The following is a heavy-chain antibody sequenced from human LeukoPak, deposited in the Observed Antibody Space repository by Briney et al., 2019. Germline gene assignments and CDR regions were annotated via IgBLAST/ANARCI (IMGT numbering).Heavy chain of an antibody. CDR1: GGSFSGYY. D-gene: IGHD1-20*01. Sequence: NPSETLSLTCAVYGGSFSGYYWSWIRQPPGKGLEWIGEINHSGSTNYNPSLKSRVTISVDTSKNQFSLKLSSVTAADTAVYYCARGTNYNWDSWGQGILVTVSS. CDR3: ARGTNYNWDS. J-gene: IGHJ4*02. V-gene: IGHV4-34*01. CDR2: INHSGST.